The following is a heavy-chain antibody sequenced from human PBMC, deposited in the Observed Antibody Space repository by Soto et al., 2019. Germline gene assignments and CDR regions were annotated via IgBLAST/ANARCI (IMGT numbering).Heavy chain of an antibody. CDR3: ARDLAWAFDS. J-gene: IGHJ4*02. V-gene: IGHV3-48*02. CDR2: IGGSGGSI. Sequence: GGSLRLSCASSGFTFSTFSMNWVRQAPGKGLEWLSYIGGSGGSISYADSVKGRFTISRDNGKNTLYLQMSSLRDEDKAVYYCARDLAWAFDSWGQGDLVTVSS. D-gene: IGHD1-26*01. CDR1: GFTFSTFS.